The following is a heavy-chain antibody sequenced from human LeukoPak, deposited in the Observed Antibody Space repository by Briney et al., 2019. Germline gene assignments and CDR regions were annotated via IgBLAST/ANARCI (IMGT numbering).Heavy chain of an antibody. CDR3: AKLRGNSGSYYYFDY. D-gene: IGHD1-26*01. CDR2: ISGSGGST. J-gene: IGHJ4*02. Sequence: GGSLRLSCAASGFTFSSYSMNWVRQAPGKGLEWVSAISGSGGSTYYADSVKGRFTISRDNSKNMLYLQMNSLRAEDTAVYYCAKLRGNSGSYYYFDYWGQGTLVTVSS. CDR1: GFTFSSYS. V-gene: IGHV3-23*01.